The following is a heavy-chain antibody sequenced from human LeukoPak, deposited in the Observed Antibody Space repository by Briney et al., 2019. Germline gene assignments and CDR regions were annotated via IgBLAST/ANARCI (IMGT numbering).Heavy chain of an antibody. D-gene: IGHD6-13*01. V-gene: IGHV4-4*07. CDR1: GGSISSYY. CDR2: IYTSGST. CDR3: ARLAGIAAAGTFDY. Sequence: SETLSLTCTVSGGSISSYYWSWIRQPAGKGLEWIGRIYTSGSTNYSPSLKSRVTMSVDTSKNQFSLKLSSVTAADTAVYYCARLAGIAAAGTFDYWGQGTLVTVSS. J-gene: IGHJ4*02.